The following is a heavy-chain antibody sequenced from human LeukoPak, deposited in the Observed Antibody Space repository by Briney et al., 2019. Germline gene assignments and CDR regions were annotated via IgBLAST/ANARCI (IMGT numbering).Heavy chain of an antibody. CDR2: IKQDGSEK. J-gene: IGHJ4*02. V-gene: IGHV3-7*01. D-gene: IGHD3-3*01. Sequence: GGSLRLSCAASGFTFSSHWMSWVRQAPGKGLERVPNIKQDGSEKYYVDPVKGRFTISRDNAKNSLYLQMNSLRAEDTAVYYCARGDDFWGSPADYWGQGTLVTVSS. CDR3: ARGDDFWGSPADY. CDR1: GFTFSSHW.